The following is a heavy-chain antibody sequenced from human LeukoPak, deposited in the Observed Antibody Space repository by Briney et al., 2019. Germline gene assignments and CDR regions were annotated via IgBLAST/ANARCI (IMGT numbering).Heavy chain of an antibody. J-gene: IGHJ4*02. CDR1: GYTFTSYY. CDR2: INPSGGST. D-gene: IGHD6-19*01. CDR3: ATIAVAGTKQFDY. V-gene: IGHV1-46*01. Sequence: ASVKVSCKASGYTFTSYYMHWVRQAPGQGLEWMGIINPSGGSTSYAQEFQGRVTMTRDTSTSTVYMELSSLRSEDTAVYYCATIAVAGTKQFDYWGQGTLVTVSS.